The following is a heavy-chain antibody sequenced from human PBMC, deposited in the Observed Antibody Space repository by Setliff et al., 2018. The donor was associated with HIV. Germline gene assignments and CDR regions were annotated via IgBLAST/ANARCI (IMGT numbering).Heavy chain of an antibody. CDR3: ARDRIGHCTNGVCPADY. V-gene: IGHV1-18*01. D-gene: IGHD2-8*01. J-gene: IGHJ4*02. CDR1: GYTFTSYG. Sequence: ASVKVSCKASGYTFTSYGITWVRQAPGQGLEWMGWISGYDGNTNHAQKLQGRVTMTTDTFTSTAYMELRSLRSDDTAVCYCARDRIGHCTNGVCPADYWGQGTLVTVSS. CDR2: ISGYDGNT.